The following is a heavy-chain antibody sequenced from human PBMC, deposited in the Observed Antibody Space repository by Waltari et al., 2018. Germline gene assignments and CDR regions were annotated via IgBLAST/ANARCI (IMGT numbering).Heavy chain of an antibody. Sequence: QLQLQESGPGLVKPSETLSLTCTVSGGSISSSSYYWGWIRQPPGKGLEWIGSIYYSGSTYYNPARKSRVTISVDTSKNQYSLKLSSVTAADTAVYYCARTLWFGESRYYFDYWGQGTLVTVSS. CDR3: ARTLWFGESRYYFDY. J-gene: IGHJ4*02. D-gene: IGHD3-10*01. V-gene: IGHV4-39*07. CDR2: IYYSGST. CDR1: GGSISSSSYY.